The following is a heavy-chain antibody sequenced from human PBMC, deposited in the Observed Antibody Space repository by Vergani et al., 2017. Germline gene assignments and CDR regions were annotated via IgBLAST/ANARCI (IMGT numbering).Heavy chain of an antibody. D-gene: IGHD2-8*01. CDR2: IYPGDSDT. Sequence: EVQLVQSGAEVKKPGESLKISCKGSGYSFTSYWIGWVRQMPGKGLEWMGIIYPGDSDTSYSPSFQGQVTISADESISTAYLQWSSLKASDTAMYYCARDCTNGVCYTPNWFDPWGQGTLVTVSS. CDR1: GYSFTSYW. V-gene: IGHV5-51*01. J-gene: IGHJ5*02. CDR3: ARDCTNGVCYTPNWFDP.